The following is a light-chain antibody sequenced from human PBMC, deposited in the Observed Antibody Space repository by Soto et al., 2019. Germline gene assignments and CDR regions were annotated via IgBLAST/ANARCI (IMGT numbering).Light chain of an antibody. V-gene: IGLV1-40*01. J-gene: IGLJ2*01. CDR3: QSWDTSLSGSV. Sequence: QLVLTQPPSVSGAPGQRVTISCTGSSSNIGAGYDVNWYQQLPGTAPKLLIYGNTNRPSGVPDRFSGSKSGTSGSLAISGLQTEDEAEYYCQSWDTSLSGSVFGGGTKLTVL. CDR2: GNT. CDR1: SSNIGAGYD.